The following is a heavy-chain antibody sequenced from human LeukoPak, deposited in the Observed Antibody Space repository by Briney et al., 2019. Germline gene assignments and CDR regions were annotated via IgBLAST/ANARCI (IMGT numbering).Heavy chain of an antibody. J-gene: IGHJ4*02. D-gene: IGHD3-3*01. CDR2: VYSGAC. Sequence: SETLCPTCTVSGASITNYFWGWIRQPPGKGLQWIGYVYSGACDYNPSLVIRLSVSVDTAKNQFSLGLRSVTDADTAVYYCARLRPRTNYDFSSGYYAFDYWGQGTLVTVSS. CDR3: ARLRPRTNYDFSSGYYAFDY. V-gene: IGHV4-4*09. CDR1: GASITNYF.